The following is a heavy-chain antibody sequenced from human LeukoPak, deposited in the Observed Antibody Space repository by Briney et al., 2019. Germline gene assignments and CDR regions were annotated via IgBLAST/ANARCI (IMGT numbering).Heavy chain of an antibody. CDR2: ISGSGGST. CDR1: GFTFSSYA. CDR3: AKAPTAINWFDP. V-gene: IGHV3-23*01. J-gene: IGHJ5*02. D-gene: IGHD5-18*01. Sequence: PGGSLRLSCAASGFTFSSYAMSWVRQAPGKGLEWVSVISGSGGSTYYADSVKGRFTISRDNSKNTLYLQMNSLRAEDTAVYYCAKAPTAINWFDPWGQGTLVTVSS.